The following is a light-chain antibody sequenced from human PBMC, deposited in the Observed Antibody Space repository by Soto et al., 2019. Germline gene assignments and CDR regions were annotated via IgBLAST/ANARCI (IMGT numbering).Light chain of an antibody. CDR3: HQANSFPLT. J-gene: IGKJ4*01. CDR1: QGISSW. Sequence: DIQMTQSPSSVSASVGARVTITCRASQGISSWLGWYQQKPGKATKLLIYAVSSLQSGVPSMFSGTGSGTDLPLTISSLQPEDCATSYCHQANSFPLTFGGRTKVEIK. V-gene: IGKV1-12*01. CDR2: AVS.